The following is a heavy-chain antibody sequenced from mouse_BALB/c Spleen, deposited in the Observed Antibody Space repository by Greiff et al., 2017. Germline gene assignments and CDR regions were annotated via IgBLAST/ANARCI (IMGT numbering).Heavy chain of an antibody. CDR3: ARDLDGYYNYYAMDY. CDR1: GFSLTSYG. Sequence: VMLVESGPGLVAPSQSLSITCTVSGFSLTSYGVHWVRQPPGKGLEWLGVIWAGGSTNYNSALMSRLSISKDNSKSQVFLKMNSLQTDDTAMYYCARDLDGYYNYYAMDYWGQGTSVTVSS. CDR2: IWAGGST. J-gene: IGHJ4*01. V-gene: IGHV2-9*02. D-gene: IGHD2-3*01.